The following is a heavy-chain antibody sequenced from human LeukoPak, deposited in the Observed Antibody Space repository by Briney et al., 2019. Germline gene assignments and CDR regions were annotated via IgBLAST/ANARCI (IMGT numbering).Heavy chain of an antibody. D-gene: IGHD6-19*01. CDR3: ARSRGYSSPTYYFDY. CDR2: IYYSGST. CDR1: GGSISSYY. Sequence: SETLSLTCTVSGGSISSYYWSWIRQPPGKGLEWIGYIYYSGSTNYNPSLKSRVTISVDTSKNQFSLKLSSVTAADTAVYYCARSRGYSSPTYYFDYWGQGTLVTVSS. J-gene: IGHJ4*02. V-gene: IGHV4-59*08.